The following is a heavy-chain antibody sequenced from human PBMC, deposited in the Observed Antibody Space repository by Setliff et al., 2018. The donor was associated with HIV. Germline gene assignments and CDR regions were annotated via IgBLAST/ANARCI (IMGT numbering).Heavy chain of an antibody. Sequence: SETLSLTCTVSGGSISSYYWSWIRQPPGKGLEWIGYIYYSGSTNYNPSLKSRVAISVDTSKNQFSLKLSSVIAADTDVYYCARIFGDQGYYYGMDVWGQGTTVTVSS. J-gene: IGHJ6*02. CDR1: GGSISSYY. D-gene: IGHD3-3*01. CDR3: ARIFGDQGYYYGMDV. V-gene: IGHV4-59*01. CDR2: IYYSGST.